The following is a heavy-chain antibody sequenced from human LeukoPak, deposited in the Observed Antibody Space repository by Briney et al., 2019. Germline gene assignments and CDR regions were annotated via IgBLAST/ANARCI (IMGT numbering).Heavy chain of an antibody. CDR3: VREGPRGLAFDI. CDR2: ISASGGST. Sequence: PGGSLRLSCAASGFTFRSHGMSWVRQAPGKGLEWVSGISASGGSTFYADSVKGRFTISRDNSKNTLYLQMNGLRVEDTPVYYCVREGPRGLAFDIWGQGTMVTVSS. J-gene: IGHJ3*02. V-gene: IGHV3-23*01. CDR1: GFTFRSHG.